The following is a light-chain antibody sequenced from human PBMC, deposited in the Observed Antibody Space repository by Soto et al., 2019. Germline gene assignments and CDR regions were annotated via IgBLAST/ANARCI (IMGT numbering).Light chain of an antibody. J-gene: IGKJ5*01. V-gene: IGKV2-28*01. CDR2: FGS. CDR3: MQALQVPIT. CDR1: QSLLHSHGYNY. Sequence: DIVMTQIPVSLPVTPGEPASISCKSSQSLLHSHGYNYMDWYLRKPGQSPQLLIYFGSYRASGVPDRFSGSGSGTNFTLRISRVETDDFGIYYCMQALQVPITFGQGTRLEIK.